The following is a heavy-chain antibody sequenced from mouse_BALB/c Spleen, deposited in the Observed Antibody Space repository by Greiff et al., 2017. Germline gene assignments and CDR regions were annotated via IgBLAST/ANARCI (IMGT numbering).Heavy chain of an antibody. CDR1: GFTFSSFG. CDR2: ISSGSSTI. Sequence: EVKLMESGGGLVQPGGSLKLSCAASGFTFSSFGMHWVRQAPEKGLEWVASISSGSSTIYYADTVKGQFTITSDNPKNTMFLQMNRLRTEDTDMYYYARDKYNYYALDDWGQGTTVTVSS. V-gene: IGHV5-17*02. D-gene: IGHD2-10*02. CDR3: ARDKYNYYALDD. J-gene: IGHJ4*01.